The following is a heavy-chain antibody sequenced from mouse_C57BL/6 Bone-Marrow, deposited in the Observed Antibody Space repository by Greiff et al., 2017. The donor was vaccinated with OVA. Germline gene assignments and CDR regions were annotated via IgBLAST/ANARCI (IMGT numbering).Heavy chain of an antibody. CDR2: IDPSDSYT. J-gene: IGHJ2*01. Sequence: VQLQQPGAELVRPGTSVKLSCKASGYTFTSYWMHWVKQRPGQDLEWIGVIDPSDSYTNYNQKFKGKATLTVDTSSSTAYMQLSRLTSEYSAVYYCARWGWLLRENYFDYWGQGTTLTVSS. V-gene: IGHV1-59*01. CDR3: ARWGWLLRENYFDY. CDR1: GYTFTSYW. D-gene: IGHD2-3*01.